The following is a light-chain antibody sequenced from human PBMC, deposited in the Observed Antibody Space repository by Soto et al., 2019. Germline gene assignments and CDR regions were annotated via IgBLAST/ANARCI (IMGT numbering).Light chain of an antibody. CDR2: DAS. Sequence: DIQMTQSPSTLSVSLGDRVTITWRASQSISTWLAWYQQKPGEAPKLLIYDASALPRGVPSRFSGSGSGTKFTLTIASLQTDDLATYYCQQYETFSGTFGPGTKVDI. V-gene: IGKV1-5*01. CDR1: QSISTW. CDR3: QQYETFSGT. J-gene: IGKJ1*01.